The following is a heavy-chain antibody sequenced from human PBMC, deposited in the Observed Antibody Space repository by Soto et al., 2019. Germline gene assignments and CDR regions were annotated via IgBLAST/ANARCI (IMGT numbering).Heavy chain of an antibody. CDR3: ARGGGYGVGIDY. V-gene: IGHV4-30-4*08. D-gene: IGHD5-12*01. Sequence: QVQLQESGPGLVKPSQTLSLTCTVSGASISGSSSYWSWIRQPPGRGLESIAYMLYSGTTYYNPSLKGRITIPIDESKNRSSLKLCSVTAGDTAVYYCARGGGYGVGIDYWGQGTLVTVSS. CDR2: MLYSGTT. CDR1: GASISGSSSY. J-gene: IGHJ4*02.